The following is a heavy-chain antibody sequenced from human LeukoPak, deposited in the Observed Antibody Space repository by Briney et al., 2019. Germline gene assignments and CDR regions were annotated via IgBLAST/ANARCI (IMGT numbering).Heavy chain of an antibody. Sequence: GGSLRLSCAASGFTFNTYTMNWVRQAPGKGLEWVSSISSGTSYIYYADSVKGRFTISRDNAKNSLYLQMNSLRAEDTAVYYCAKGSDYDPPYYYYYMDVWGKGTTVTISS. J-gene: IGHJ6*03. CDR1: GFTFNTYT. CDR2: ISSGTSYI. V-gene: IGHV3-21*04. CDR3: AKGSDYDPPYYYYYMDV. D-gene: IGHD5-12*01.